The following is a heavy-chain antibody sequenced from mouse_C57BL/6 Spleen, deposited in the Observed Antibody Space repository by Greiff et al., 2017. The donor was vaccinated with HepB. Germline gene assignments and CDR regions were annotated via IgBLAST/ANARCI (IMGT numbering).Heavy chain of an antibody. J-gene: IGHJ1*03. CDR2: ISYDGSN. CDR1: GYSITSGYY. V-gene: IGHV3-6*01. Sequence: EVKLMESGPGLVKPSQSLSLTCSVTGYSITSGYYWNWIRQFPGNKLEWMGYISYDGSNNYNPSLKNRISITRDTSKNQFFLKLNSVTTEDTATYYCARDLIYYGSSFYWYFDVWGTGTTVTVSS. CDR3: ARDLIYYGSSFYWYFDV. D-gene: IGHD1-1*01.